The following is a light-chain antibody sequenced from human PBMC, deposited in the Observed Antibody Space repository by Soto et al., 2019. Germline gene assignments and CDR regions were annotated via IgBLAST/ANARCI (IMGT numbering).Light chain of an antibody. J-gene: IGKJ1*01. CDR3: QQYNSYPWT. V-gene: IGKV1-5*03. CDR2: KAS. Sequence: IQMTQSPSTLSASVGDRVTITCRASQSISSWLAWYQQKPGKAPNLLIYKASTLESGVPSRFSGSGSGTEFTLTISSLQPDDFATYYCQQYNSYPWTFGQGTKVDIK. CDR1: QSISSW.